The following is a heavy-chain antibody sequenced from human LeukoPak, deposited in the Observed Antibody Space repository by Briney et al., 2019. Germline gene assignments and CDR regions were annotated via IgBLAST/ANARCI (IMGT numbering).Heavy chain of an antibody. V-gene: IGHV5-10-1*01. Sequence: GESLKISCKGSGYIFTSYWISWVRQMPGKGLEWMGRIDPSDSYTNYSPSFQGHVTISADKSISTAYLQWSSLKASDTAMYYCARVEMVTDWYFDLWGRGTLVTVSS. CDR2: IDPSDSYT. D-gene: IGHD5-24*01. J-gene: IGHJ2*01. CDR1: GYIFTSYW. CDR3: ARVEMVTDWYFDL.